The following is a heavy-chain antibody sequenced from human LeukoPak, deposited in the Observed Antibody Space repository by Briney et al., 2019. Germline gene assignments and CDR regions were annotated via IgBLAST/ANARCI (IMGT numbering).Heavy chain of an antibody. Sequence: GGSLRLSCAASGLTFSSYGMSWVRQAPGKGLEWVSAISGSGGKTYYAGSVKGRFTISRDNSKNTLYLQMNSLRAEDTAVYYCAKTGGIISSYWGQGTLVTVSS. CDR1: GLTFSSYG. J-gene: IGHJ4*02. V-gene: IGHV3-23*01. D-gene: IGHD3-10*01. CDR3: AKTGGIISSY. CDR2: ISGSGGKT.